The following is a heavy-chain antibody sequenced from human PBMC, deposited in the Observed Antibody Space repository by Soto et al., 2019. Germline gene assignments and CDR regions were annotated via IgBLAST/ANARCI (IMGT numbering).Heavy chain of an antibody. V-gene: IGHV3-30*03. J-gene: IGHJ4*02. CDR2: ISYDGSNK. CDR3: VGEKIVVGPAAMLDY. D-gene: IGHD2-2*01. Sequence: PGGSLRLSCAASGFTFSSYGMHWVRQAPGKGLEWVAVISYDGSNKYYADSVKGRFTISRDNSKNTLYLQMNSLRAEDTAVYYWVGEKIVVGPAAMLDYWGKETLVTVTS. CDR1: GFTFSSYG.